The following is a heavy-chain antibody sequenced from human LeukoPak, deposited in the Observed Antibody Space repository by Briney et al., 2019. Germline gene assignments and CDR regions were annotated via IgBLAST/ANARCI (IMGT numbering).Heavy chain of an antibody. V-gene: IGHV4-39*01. Sequence: KTSETLSLTCTVSGSFISSSSYYWAWIRQPPGKGLEWIVTIYYSGNTYYNPSLKSRVTISVDTSKNQFSLKLNSVTDADTALYYCARRWSTSWTTFDYWGQGTLVTVSS. CDR3: ARRWSTSWTTFDY. CDR2: IYYSGNT. J-gene: IGHJ4*02. D-gene: IGHD6-13*01. CDR1: GSFISSSSYY.